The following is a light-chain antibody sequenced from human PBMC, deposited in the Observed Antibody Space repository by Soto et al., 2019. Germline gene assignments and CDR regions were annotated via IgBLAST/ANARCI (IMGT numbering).Light chain of an antibody. CDR1: QSLYNSF. CDR3: QQYGSPPHT. V-gene: IGKV3-20*01. J-gene: IGKJ2*01. CDR2: AVS. Sequence: EIVLTQSPGTLSLSPGERATLSCRASQSLYNSFLAWYQQKPGQTPRLLINAVSNRATGVPDRFSGSGSGTDFTLTSSRLEPEDFAVYYCQQYGSPPHTFGQGTKVEI.